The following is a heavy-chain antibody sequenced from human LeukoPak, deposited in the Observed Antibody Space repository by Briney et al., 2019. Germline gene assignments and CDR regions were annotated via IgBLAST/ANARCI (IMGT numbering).Heavy chain of an antibody. CDR3: ERGGYCSRSGCDLSYDY. Sequence: GGSLRLSCAASGFTFTTFTMNWVRQTPGKGLEWVSSISSSSSYIYYADSVRGRFTISRDDAKNSLYLQMNGLRAEEPSVYYCERGGYCSRSGCDLSYDYWGQGTLVTVSS. V-gene: IGHV3-21*01. CDR1: GFTFTTFT. D-gene: IGHD2-2*01. CDR2: ISSSSSYI. J-gene: IGHJ4*02.